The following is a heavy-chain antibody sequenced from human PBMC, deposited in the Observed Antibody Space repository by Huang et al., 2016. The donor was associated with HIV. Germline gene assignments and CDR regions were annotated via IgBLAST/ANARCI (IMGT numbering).Heavy chain of an antibody. CDR1: GITFRNYA. D-gene: IGHD6-19*01. CDR3: AKDQGQWLAYFDS. Sequence: VRLVQSGGGVVQPGRSLRLSCAASGITFRNYAMTWVRQAPGEGLECVAGNSADGSGQYYVDSVKGRFIISKDNSNETLFLEMRSLKSEDTAVYFCAKDQGQWLAYFDSWGQGTLVTVSS. J-gene: IGHJ4*02. CDR2: NSADGSGQ. V-gene: IGHV3-30*18.